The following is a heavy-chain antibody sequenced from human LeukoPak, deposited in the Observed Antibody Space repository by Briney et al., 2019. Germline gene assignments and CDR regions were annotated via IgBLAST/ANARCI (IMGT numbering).Heavy chain of an antibody. Sequence: PGGSLRLSCAASGFTVSSYEMNWVRQAPGKGLGWVGYMRSRATVIDYAGSVKGRFTISRDNAKNSLYLQMNSLRAEDTAVYYCARAGYSSRWAYWGQGTLVTVSS. J-gene: IGHJ4*02. CDR2: MRSRATVI. CDR1: GFTVSSYE. V-gene: IGHV3-48*03. D-gene: IGHD6-13*01. CDR3: ARAGYSSRWAY.